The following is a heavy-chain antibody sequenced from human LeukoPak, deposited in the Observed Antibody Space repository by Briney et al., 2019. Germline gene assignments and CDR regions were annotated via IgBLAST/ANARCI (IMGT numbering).Heavy chain of an antibody. CDR3: ARNETTVGYIVIAVAGTFDY. CDR2: INPNSGGT. J-gene: IGHJ4*02. CDR1: GYTFTGYY. D-gene: IGHD6-19*01. V-gene: IGHV1-2*02. Sequence: ASVKVSCKASGYTFTGYYMHWVRQAPGQGLEWMGWINPNSGGTNYAQKFQGRVTMTRDTSISTAYMELSRLRSDDTAVYYCARNETTVGYIVIAVAGTFDYWGQGTLVTVSS.